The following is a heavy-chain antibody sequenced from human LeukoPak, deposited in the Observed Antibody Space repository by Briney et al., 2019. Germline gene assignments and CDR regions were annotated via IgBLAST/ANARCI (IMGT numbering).Heavy chain of an antibody. V-gene: IGHV1-69*05. CDR1: GGTFSSYA. CDR3: ARGKKILNYYYYYMDV. CDR2: IIPIFGTA. J-gene: IGHJ6*03. Sequence: SVKVSCKASGGTFSSYAISWVRQAPGQGLEWMGGIIPIFGTANYAQKFQGRVTITTDESTSTAYVELSSLRSEDTAVYYCARGKKILNYYYYYMDVWGKGTTVTVSS.